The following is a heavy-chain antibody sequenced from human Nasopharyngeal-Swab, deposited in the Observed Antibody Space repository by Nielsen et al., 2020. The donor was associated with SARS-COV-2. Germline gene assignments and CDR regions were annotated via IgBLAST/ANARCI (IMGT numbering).Heavy chain of an antibody. CDR1: GGSISSYY. D-gene: IGHD2-2*01. V-gene: IGHV4-59*08. J-gene: IGHJ4*02. Sequence: SETLSLTCTVSGGSISSYYWTWIRQPPGKGLECIGYISYSGSTNYNPSLKSRVTISVDTSKNQFSLKLSSVTAADTAVYYCTRRILSSSGYYFDYWGQGTLVTVPS. CDR2: ISYSGST. CDR3: TRRILSSSGYYFDY.